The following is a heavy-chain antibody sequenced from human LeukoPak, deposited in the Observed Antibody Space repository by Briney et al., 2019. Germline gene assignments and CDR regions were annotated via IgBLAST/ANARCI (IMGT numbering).Heavy chain of an antibody. CDR2: IYYSGST. CDR1: GGSISSYY. J-gene: IGHJ5*02. V-gene: IGHV4-59*01. CDR3: ARARYSSSSWFDP. Sequence: SETLSLTCTVSGGSISSYYWSRIRQPPGKGLEWIGYIYYSGSTNYNPSLKSRVTISVDTSKNQFSLKLSSVTAADTAVYYCARARYSSSSWFDPWGQGTLVTVSS. D-gene: IGHD6-6*01.